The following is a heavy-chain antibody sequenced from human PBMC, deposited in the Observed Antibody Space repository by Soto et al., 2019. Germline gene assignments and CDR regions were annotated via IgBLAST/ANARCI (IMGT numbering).Heavy chain of an antibody. Sequence: QVQLVQSGAEVKKPGSSVKVSCKASRDTFSKYAINWVRKAPGQGLEWMGWIIPIFDSRKYAEKFQGRVTITADESTSTAYMDLRSLRFEDTAVYYCARGETYLGVWGQGTTVTVS. CDR1: RDTFSKYA. J-gene: IGHJ6*02. D-gene: IGHD3-16*01. V-gene: IGHV1-69*01. CDR3: ARGETYLGV. CDR2: IIPIFDSR.